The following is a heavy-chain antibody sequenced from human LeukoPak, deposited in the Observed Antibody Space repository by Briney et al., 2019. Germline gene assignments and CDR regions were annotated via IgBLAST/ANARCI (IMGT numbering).Heavy chain of an antibody. CDR1: GGTFSGYA. J-gene: IGHJ6*03. CDR3: ARGAGGIVVVPAAHRYYMDV. Sequence: SVKVSCRASGGTFSGYAISWVRQAPGQGLEWMGGIIPIFGTANYAQKFQGRVTITTEESTSTAYMELSSLRSEDTAVYYCARGAGGIVVVPAAHRYYMDVWGKGTTVTVSS. D-gene: IGHD2-2*01. V-gene: IGHV1-69*05. CDR2: IIPIFGTA.